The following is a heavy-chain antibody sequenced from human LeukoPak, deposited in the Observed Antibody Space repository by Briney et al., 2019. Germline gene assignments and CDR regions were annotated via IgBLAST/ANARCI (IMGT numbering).Heavy chain of an antibody. Sequence: SETLSLTCAVSGYSISSGYYWGWIRQPPGKGLEWIGSIYHSGSTYYNPSLKRRVTISVDTSKNQFSPKLSSVTAADTAVYYCARRNIVVVPAAPHYYYYYYMDVWGKGTTVTVSS. CDR3: ARRNIVVVPAAPHYYYYYYMDV. CDR2: IYHSGST. CDR1: GYSISSGYY. D-gene: IGHD2-2*01. V-gene: IGHV4-38-2*01. J-gene: IGHJ6*03.